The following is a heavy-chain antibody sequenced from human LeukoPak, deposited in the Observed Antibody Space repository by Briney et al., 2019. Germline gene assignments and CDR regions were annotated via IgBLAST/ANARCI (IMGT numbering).Heavy chain of an antibody. CDR1: GFTFSSYG. CDR3: ARRKYYYGSGPSGWFDP. D-gene: IGHD3-10*01. Sequence: GGSLRLSCAASGFTFSSYGMHWVRQAPGKGLEWVAVISYDGSNKYYADSVKGRFTISRDNSKNTLYLQMNSLRAEDTAVYYCARRKYYYGSGPSGWFDPWGQGTLVTVSS. J-gene: IGHJ5*02. CDR2: ISYDGSNK. V-gene: IGHV3-30*03.